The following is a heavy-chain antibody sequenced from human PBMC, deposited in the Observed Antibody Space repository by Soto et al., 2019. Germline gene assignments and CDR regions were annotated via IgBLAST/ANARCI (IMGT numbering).Heavy chain of an antibody. CDR2: LVVGSGNT. J-gene: IGHJ4*02. Sequence: SVKVSCTTSGFMFTSSAVQWVRQARGQRLEWIGWLVVGSGNTHYAQHFQERVTLTRDMSTGTAYMELSSLRSEDTAVYYCAKDLGIITFMYYFGSWGLGTLVTVSS. CDR3: AKDLGIITFMYYFGS. D-gene: IGHD3-16*01. V-gene: IGHV1-58*01. CDR1: GFMFTSSA.